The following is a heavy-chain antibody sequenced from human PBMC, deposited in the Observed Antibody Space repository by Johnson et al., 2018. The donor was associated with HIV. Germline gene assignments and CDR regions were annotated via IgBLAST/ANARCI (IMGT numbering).Heavy chain of an antibody. J-gene: IGHJ3*02. CDR3: AREGWEPWGAFDI. Sequence: QVQLVESGGGLVEPGGSLRLSCTASGFSLGDYYMGWIRQAPGKGLEWISYISAFGLTMSYADSVKGRFTISRDNPKNTLYLQMNSLRAGDTAVYYCAREGWEPWGAFDIWGQGTMVTVSS. V-gene: IGHV3-11*04. CDR2: ISAFGLTM. CDR1: GFSLGDYY. D-gene: IGHD1-26*01.